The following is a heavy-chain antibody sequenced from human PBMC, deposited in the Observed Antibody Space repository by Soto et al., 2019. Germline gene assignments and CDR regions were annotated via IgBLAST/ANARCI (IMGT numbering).Heavy chain of an antibody. CDR2: INWTGSIT. CDR3: ARFLTSQNFYYMDV. J-gene: IGHJ6*03. Sequence: GGSLRLSCAATGFTFEDYGMSWVRQVPGKGLEWVSGINWTGSITGYADSVKGRFTISRDNAKNSLYLQMNSLRAEDTALYYCARFLTSQNFYYMDVWGKGTTVTVSS. D-gene: IGHD3-3*01. V-gene: IGHV3-20*04. CDR1: GFTFEDYG.